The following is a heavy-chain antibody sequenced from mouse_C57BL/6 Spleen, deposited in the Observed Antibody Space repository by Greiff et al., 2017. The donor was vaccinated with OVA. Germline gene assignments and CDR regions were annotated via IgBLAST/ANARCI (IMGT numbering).Heavy chain of an antibody. Sequence: QVQLQQSGAELVRPGASVTLSCKASGYTFTDYEMHWVKQTPVQGLEWIGAIDPETGGTAYNQKFKGKAILTADKSSSTAYMELRSLTSEDSAVYFCARERAYWGQGTMVTVSA. CDR2: IDPETGGT. CDR3: ARERAY. V-gene: IGHV1-15*01. J-gene: IGHJ3*01. CDR1: GYTFTDYE.